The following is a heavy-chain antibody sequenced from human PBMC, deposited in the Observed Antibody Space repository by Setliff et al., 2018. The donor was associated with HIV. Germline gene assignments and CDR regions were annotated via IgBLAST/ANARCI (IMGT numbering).Heavy chain of an antibody. J-gene: IGHJ4*02. CDR1: GYPFTSFG. CDR2: IDCYYGKT. Sequence: ASVKVSCKTSGYPFTSFGISWVRQVPGHGLEWMGWIDCYYGKTNYAQSFRDRVTLTTDTSTTTAYMELSGLRSEDMAVYYCAIDVIGGWLRPMPDFWGPGTLVTVSS. V-gene: IGHV1-18*03. CDR3: AIDVIGGWLRPMPDF. D-gene: IGHD5-12*01.